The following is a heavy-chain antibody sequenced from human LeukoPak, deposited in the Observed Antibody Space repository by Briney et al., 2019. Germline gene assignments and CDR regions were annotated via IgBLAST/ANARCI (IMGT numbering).Heavy chain of an antibody. CDR2: IYSDGST. CDR1: GFTFSSYA. CDR3: ARVMKEWLSPDY. V-gene: IGHV3-53*01. J-gene: IGHJ4*02. Sequence: GGSLRLSCAASGFTFSSYAMSWVRQAPGKGLEWVSFIYSDGSTYYADSVKGRFTISTDNSKNTLYLQMNSLRAEDTAVYCCARVMKEWLSPDYWGQGTLVTVSS. D-gene: IGHD3-3*01.